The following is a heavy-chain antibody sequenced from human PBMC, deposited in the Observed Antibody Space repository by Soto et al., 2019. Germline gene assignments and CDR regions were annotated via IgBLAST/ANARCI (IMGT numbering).Heavy chain of an antibody. CDR1: GGSFSGYY. J-gene: IGHJ3*02. Sequence: SETLSLTCAVYGGSFSGYYWSWIRQPPGKGLEWIGEINHSGSTNYNPSLKSRVTISVDTSKNQFSLKLSSVTAADTAVYYCARGLPITFFGVVIRATGAFDIWGQGPMVTV. CDR2: INHSGST. V-gene: IGHV4-34*01. CDR3: ARGLPITFFGVVIRATGAFDI. D-gene: IGHD3-3*01.